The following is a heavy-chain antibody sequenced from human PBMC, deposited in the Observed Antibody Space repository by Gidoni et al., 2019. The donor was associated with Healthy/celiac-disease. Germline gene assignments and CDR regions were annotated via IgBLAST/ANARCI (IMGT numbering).Heavy chain of an antibody. J-gene: IGHJ5*02. CDR3: ARKPNYDSSP. CDR1: GFTVSSNY. CDR2: IYSGGST. Sequence: EVQLVESGGGLVQPGGSLRLSCAASGFTVSSNYMSWVRQAPGKGLECVSVIYSGGSTYYADSVKGLFTISRDNSKNTLYLQINSLRAEDTAVYYCARKPNYDSSPWGQGTLVTVSS. V-gene: IGHV3-66*02. D-gene: IGHD3-3*01.